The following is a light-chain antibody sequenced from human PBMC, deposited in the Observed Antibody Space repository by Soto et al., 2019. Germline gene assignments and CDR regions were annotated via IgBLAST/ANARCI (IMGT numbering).Light chain of an antibody. Sequence: DIQMTQSPSLLSASIGARVTTTCRVSQTIATSLSGIQHKVGKAPTLLIYGASALQSGVPSRFSGSGSGTHFTLTISGLQPEDFATDYCQQSSSVPRTFGQGTRVDLK. J-gene: IGKJ1*01. CDR3: QQSSSVPRT. CDR1: QTIATS. CDR2: GAS. V-gene: IGKV1-39*01.